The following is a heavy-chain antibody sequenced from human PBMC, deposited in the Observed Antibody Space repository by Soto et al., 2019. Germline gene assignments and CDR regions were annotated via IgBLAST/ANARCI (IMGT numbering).Heavy chain of an antibody. CDR2: ISYDGSNK. V-gene: IGHV3-30*18. CDR1: GFTFSSYG. Sequence: GGSLRLSCAASGFTFSSYGMHWVRQAPGKGLEWVAVISYDGSNKYYADSVKGRFTISRDNSKNTLYLQMNSLRAEDTAVYYCAKDPLDTAMAPSCFDPRGQGTLGTVSS. J-gene: IGHJ5*02. D-gene: IGHD5-18*01. CDR3: AKDPLDTAMAPSCFDP.